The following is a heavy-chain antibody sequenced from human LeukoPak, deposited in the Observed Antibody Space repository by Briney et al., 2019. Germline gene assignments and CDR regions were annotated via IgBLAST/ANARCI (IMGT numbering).Heavy chain of an antibody. D-gene: IGHD7-27*01. CDR1: GFTFRSYW. CDR2: INQDVSQI. J-gene: IGHJ4*02. V-gene: IGHV3-7*01. CDR3: AKLGHNSWDFDY. Sequence: PGGSLRLSCAASGFTFRSYWMSWVRQAPGKGLEWVATINQDVSQIKYVDSVKGRFTISRDNAKNSLYLQMNSLRAEDTAVYYCAKLGHNSWDFDYWGQGTVATVSS.